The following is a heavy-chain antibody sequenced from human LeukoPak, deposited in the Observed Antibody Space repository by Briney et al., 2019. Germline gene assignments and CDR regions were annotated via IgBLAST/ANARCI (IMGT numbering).Heavy chain of an antibody. D-gene: IGHD6-13*01. J-gene: IGHJ3*02. V-gene: IGHV1-2*06. Sequence: ASVKVSCKASGYTFTGYYMHWVRQAPGQGLEWMGRINPNSGGTNYAKKFQGRVTMTRDTSISTAYMELSRLRSDDTAVYYCARDLLLVRSSWHVKVGAFDIWGQGTMVTVSS. CDR2: INPNSGGT. CDR3: ARDLLLVRSSWHVKVGAFDI. CDR1: GYTFTGYY.